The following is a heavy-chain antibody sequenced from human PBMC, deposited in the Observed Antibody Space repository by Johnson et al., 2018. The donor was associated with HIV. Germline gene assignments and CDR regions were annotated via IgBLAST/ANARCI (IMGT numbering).Heavy chain of an antibody. CDR3: AGEAGARMVGDAFDI. CDR1: GFTFSSYG. CDR2: INWNGGST. D-gene: IGHD1-14*01. V-gene: IGHV3-NL1*01. Sequence: QVQLVESGGGVVQPGRSLRLSCAASGFTFSSYGMHWVRQAPGKGLEWVSGINWNGGSTGYADSVKGRFTISRDNSKNTLYLQMNSLRVEDTAGYYCAGEAGARMVGDAFDIWGQGTMVTVSS. J-gene: IGHJ3*02.